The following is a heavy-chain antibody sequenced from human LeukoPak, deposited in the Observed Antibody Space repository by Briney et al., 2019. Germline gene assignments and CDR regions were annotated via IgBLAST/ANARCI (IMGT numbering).Heavy chain of an antibody. CDR3: ARDAYCGGDCYALDY. CDR1: GYTFTGYY. CDR2: INPNSGGT. V-gene: IGHV1-2*02. J-gene: IGHJ4*02. Sequence: ASVKVSCKASGYTFTGYYMHWVRQAAGQGLEWMGWINPNSGGTNYAQKFQGRVTMTRDTSISTAYMELSRLRSDDTAVYYCARDAYCGGDCYALDYWGQGTLVTVSS. D-gene: IGHD2-21*02.